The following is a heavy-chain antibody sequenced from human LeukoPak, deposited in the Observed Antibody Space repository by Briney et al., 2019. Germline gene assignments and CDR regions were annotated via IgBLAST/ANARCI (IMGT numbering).Heavy chain of an antibody. D-gene: IGHD3-9*01. CDR1: GYTFTGYY. CDR2: INPNSGGT. CDR3: ARHPYYDILTGYYVPNAFDI. V-gene: IGHV1-2*02. J-gene: IGHJ3*02. Sequence: ASVKVSCKASGYTFTGYYMHWVRQAPGQGLEWMGWINPNSGGTNYAQKLQGRVTMTTDTSTSTAYMELRSLRSDDTAVYYCARHPYYDILTGYYVPNAFDIWGQGTMVTVSS.